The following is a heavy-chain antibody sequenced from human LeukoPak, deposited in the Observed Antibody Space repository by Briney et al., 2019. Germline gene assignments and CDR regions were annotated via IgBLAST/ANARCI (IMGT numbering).Heavy chain of an antibody. CDR2: IYYSGST. V-gene: IGHV4-61*08. Sequence: PSETLSLTCAVSGGSISSGGYYWSWIRQPPGKGLEWLGYIYYSGSTNYNPSLKSRVTISVDTSKNQFSLKLSSVTAADTAVYYCARAGGYVQKSYGMDVWGQGTTVTVSS. J-gene: IGHJ6*02. D-gene: IGHD5-18*01. CDR1: GGSISSGGYY. CDR3: ARAGGYVQKSYGMDV.